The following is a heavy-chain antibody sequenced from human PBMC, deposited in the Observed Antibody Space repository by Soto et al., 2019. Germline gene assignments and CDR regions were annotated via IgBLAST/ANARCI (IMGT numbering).Heavy chain of an antibody. CDR1: GFTFSNAW. J-gene: IGHJ4*02. CDR3: TTEPILMYSSGWYYFDY. V-gene: IGHV3-15*01. CDR2: IKSKTDGGTT. D-gene: IGHD6-19*01. Sequence: GGSLRLSCAASGFTFSNAWMSWVRQAPGKGLEWVGRIKSKTDGGTTDYAAPVKGRFTISRDDSKNTLYLQMNSLKTEDTAVYYCTTEPILMYSSGWYYFDYWGQGTLVTVSS.